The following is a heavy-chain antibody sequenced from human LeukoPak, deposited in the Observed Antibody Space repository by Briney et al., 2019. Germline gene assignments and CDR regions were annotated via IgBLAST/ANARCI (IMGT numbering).Heavy chain of an antibody. CDR1: GGSIGSYY. CDR2: IYYSGST. Sequence: SETLSLTCTVSGGSIGSYYWSWIRQPPGKGLEWIGYIYYSGSTNYNPSLKSRVTISVDTSKNQFSLKLSSVTAADTAVYYCARSTRIMITFGHPGSFDYWGQGTLVTVSS. V-gene: IGHV4-59*01. J-gene: IGHJ4*02. D-gene: IGHD3-16*01. CDR3: ARSTRIMITFGHPGSFDY.